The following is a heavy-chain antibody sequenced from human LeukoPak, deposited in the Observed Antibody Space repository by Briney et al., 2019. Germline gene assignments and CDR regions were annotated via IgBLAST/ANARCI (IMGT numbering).Heavy chain of an antibody. J-gene: IGHJ4*02. V-gene: IGHV4-59*01. CDR2: IYYSGST. CDR3: AREMARGVIGY. Sequence: PSETLSLTCTVSGGSISSYYWSWIRQPPGKGLEWIGYIYYSGSTNYNPSLKSRVTISVDTSKNQFSLKLSSVTAADTAVYYCAREMARGVIGYWGQGTLVTVSS. D-gene: IGHD3-10*01. CDR1: GGSISSYY.